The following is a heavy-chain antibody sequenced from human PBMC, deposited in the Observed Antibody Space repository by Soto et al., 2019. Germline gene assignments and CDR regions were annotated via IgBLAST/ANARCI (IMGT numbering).Heavy chain of an antibody. Sequence: GAAVKVSCKASGYTFTSHYIHWARQAPGQGLEWVGWINSNGGETNYAQKFQDRVTMTRDTSISTAYMELTRLRSDDTAVYFCTRDYRRNQFDPWGQGTLVIVSS. CDR3: TRDYRRNQFDP. J-gene: IGHJ5*02. CDR2: INSNGGET. V-gene: IGHV1-2*02. CDR1: GYTFTSHY.